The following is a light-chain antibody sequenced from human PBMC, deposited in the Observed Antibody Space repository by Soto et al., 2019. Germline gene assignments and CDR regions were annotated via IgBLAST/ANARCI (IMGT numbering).Light chain of an antibody. CDR2: WAS. V-gene: IGKV1-5*03. CDR1: ENIYGY. CDR3: QECFAYSFT. Sequence: IQLTQSPSILSSSVGDRVTITCRASENIYGYLAWYQQKPGEAPKLLIYWASTLVSGVPSRFTGGESGTEFTLTIRDLQSDDLATCVWQECFAYSFTFGGGRKVNIK. J-gene: IGKJ4*01.